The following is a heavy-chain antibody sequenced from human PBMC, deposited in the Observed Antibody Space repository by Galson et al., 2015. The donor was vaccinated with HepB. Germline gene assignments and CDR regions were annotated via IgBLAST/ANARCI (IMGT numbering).Heavy chain of an antibody. CDR3: ARLPPVCSGTSCYKGGPGAFDL. J-gene: IGHJ3*01. Sequence: QSGAEVKKPDSSLMISCKGSGYSFTNYWIGWVRQMPGKGLEWMGIIFPGDSDTRYNPSFQGQVTISADKSISTAYLQWSSLKASDTAIYYCARLPPVCSGTSCYKGGPGAFDLWGQGTMVTVSS. CDR2: IFPGDSDT. D-gene: IGHD2-2*01. V-gene: IGHV5-51*01. CDR1: GYSFTNYW.